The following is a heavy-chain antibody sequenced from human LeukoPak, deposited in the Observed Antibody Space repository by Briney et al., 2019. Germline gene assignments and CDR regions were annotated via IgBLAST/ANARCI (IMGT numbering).Heavy chain of an antibody. Sequence: SETLSLTCAVYGGSFSGYYWSWLRQPPGEGLEWIGEINHSGSTYYNPSLKSRVTISVDKSKNQFSLKMSTVTAADTAVYYCASSFSRSSGFAFDYWGQGTLVTVSS. D-gene: IGHD6-19*01. V-gene: IGHV4-34*01. J-gene: IGHJ4*02. CDR2: INHSGST. CDR1: GGSFSGYY. CDR3: ASSFSRSSGFAFDY.